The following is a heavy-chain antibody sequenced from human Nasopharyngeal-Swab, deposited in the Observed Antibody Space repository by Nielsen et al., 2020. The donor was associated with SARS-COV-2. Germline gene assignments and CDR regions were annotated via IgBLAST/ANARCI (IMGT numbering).Heavy chain of an antibody. V-gene: IGHV3-53*04. Sequence: GESLKIFCAASGFTVSSNYMSWVRQAPGKGLEWVSVIYSGGSTYYADSVKGRFTTSRHNSKNTLYLQMNSLRAEDTAVYYCARVAARRFDYWGQGTLVTVSS. J-gene: IGHJ4*02. CDR3: ARVAARRFDY. CDR2: IYSGGST. CDR1: GFTVSSNY. D-gene: IGHD6-25*01.